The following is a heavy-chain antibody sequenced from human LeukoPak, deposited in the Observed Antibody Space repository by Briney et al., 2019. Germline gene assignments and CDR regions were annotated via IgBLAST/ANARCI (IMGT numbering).Heavy chain of an antibody. Sequence: SVKVSCKASGGTFSSYAISWVRQAPGQGLEWMGRIMPILGIANYAQKFQGRVTITADKSTSTAYMELSSLRSEDTAVYYCARDLLAAAAGMDVWGQGTTVTVSS. D-gene: IGHD6-13*01. V-gene: IGHV1-69*04. CDR3: ARDLLAAAAGMDV. J-gene: IGHJ6*02. CDR1: GGTFSSYA. CDR2: IMPILGIA.